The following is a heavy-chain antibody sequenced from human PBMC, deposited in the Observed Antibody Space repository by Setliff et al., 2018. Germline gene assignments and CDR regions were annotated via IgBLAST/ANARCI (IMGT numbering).Heavy chain of an antibody. CDR3: ARVDFTMLQGVLGQ. Sequence: SETLSLTCAVSGGSITSGSYYWSWIRQPAGEGLEWLGSVYFSGYTYYNPSLSGRVTISIDTSKNQFSLRLTSVTAADTAVYYCARVDFTMLQGVLGQWGQGTLVTVSS. V-gene: IGHV4-39*07. CDR2: VYFSGYT. D-gene: IGHD3-10*01. J-gene: IGHJ1*01. CDR1: GGSITSGSYY.